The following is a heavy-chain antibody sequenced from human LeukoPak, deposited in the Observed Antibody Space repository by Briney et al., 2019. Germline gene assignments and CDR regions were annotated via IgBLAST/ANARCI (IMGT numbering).Heavy chain of an antibody. Sequence: GGSLRLSCAASGFTFSSYGMHWVRQGPGKGLEWVAVIWYDGSNKYYADSVKGRFTISRDNSKNTLYLQMNSLRAEDTAVYYCARDQDPTAYYYYGMDVWGQGTTVTGSS. CDR3: ARDQDPTAYYYYGMDV. J-gene: IGHJ6*02. CDR2: IWYDGSNK. CDR1: GFTFSSYG. V-gene: IGHV3-33*01.